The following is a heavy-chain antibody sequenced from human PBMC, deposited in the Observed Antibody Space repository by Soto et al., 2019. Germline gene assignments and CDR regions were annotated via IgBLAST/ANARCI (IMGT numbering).Heavy chain of an antibody. D-gene: IGHD3-22*01. J-gene: IGHJ4*02. CDR3: ARCQSDSSGPGYLDS. CDR1: GGTFISDA. V-gene: IGHV1-69*06. Sequence: QVRLVQSEAEVKKAGSSVKVSCKASGGTFISDAVTWVRQAPGQGLEWMGGVIPMFPKANYAQKFQGRATITADTSTSTVYMELHSLKAEDTALYYCARCQSDSSGPGYLDSWGQGPLVTVTS. CDR2: VIPMFPKA.